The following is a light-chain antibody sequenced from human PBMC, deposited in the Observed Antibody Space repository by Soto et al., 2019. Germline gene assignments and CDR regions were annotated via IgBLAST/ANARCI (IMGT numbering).Light chain of an antibody. CDR3: QQRSNWPPYT. Sequence: EIVLTQSPATLSLSPGERATLSCRASQSVSRYLAWSQQKPGQALRLLIYDASNRATGIPARFSGSGSGTDFTLTISSLEPEDFAVYYCQQRSNWPPYTFGQGTKLELK. J-gene: IGKJ2*01. CDR2: DAS. V-gene: IGKV3-11*01. CDR1: QSVSRY.